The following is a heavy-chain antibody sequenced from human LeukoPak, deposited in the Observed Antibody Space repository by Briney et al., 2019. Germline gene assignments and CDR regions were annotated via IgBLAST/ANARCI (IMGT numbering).Heavy chain of an antibody. Sequence: PSETLSLTCTVSGGSISSSTYYWGWIRQPPGKGLEWIGSFYYSGSTYYNPSLKSRVTISVDKSKNQFSLKLSSVTAADTAVYYCARDSGYCSGGSCYSGGIDYWGQGTLVTVSS. CDR2: FYYSGST. J-gene: IGHJ4*02. CDR1: GGSISSSTYY. V-gene: IGHV4-39*07. D-gene: IGHD2-15*01. CDR3: ARDSGYCSGGSCYSGGIDY.